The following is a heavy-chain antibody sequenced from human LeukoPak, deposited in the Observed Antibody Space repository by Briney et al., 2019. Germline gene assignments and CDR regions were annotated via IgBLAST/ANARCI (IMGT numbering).Heavy chain of an antibody. CDR1: GGSISSYY. CDR2: IYYSGST. CDR3: ARHLSARPPQYYFVY. J-gene: IGHJ4*02. V-gene: IGHV4-59*08. Sequence: SETLSLTCTVSGGSISSYYWSWIRQPPGKGLEWIGYIYYSGSTNYNPSLKSRVTISVDTSKNRFSLKLSSVTAADTAVYYCARHLSARPPQYYFVYWGQGTLVTVSS. D-gene: IGHD5-24*01.